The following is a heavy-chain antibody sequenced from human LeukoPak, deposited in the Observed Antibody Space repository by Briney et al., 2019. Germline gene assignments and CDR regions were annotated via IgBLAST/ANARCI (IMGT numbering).Heavy chain of an antibody. D-gene: IGHD2-2*03. CDR3: TRGRDTTGYFVY. V-gene: IGHV7-4-1*02. J-gene: IGHJ4*02. Sequence: ASGKVSCKASGYTSTNYTINWVRLAAGQWLEWMGWIDTNTGNPTYAQGFAGRFVFSLDTSVTTTYLQISSLKAEDTAVHFCTRGRDTTGYFVYWGQGTLVTVSS. CDR1: GYTSTNYT. CDR2: IDTNTGNP.